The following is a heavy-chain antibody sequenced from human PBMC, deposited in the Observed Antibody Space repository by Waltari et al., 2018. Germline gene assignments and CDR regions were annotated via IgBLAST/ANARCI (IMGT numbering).Heavy chain of an antibody. CDR1: GGSISSYY. D-gene: IGHD2-2*01. CDR2: IYTSGST. Sequence: QVQLQESGPGLVKPSETLSLTCTVSGGSISSYYWSWIRQPAGKGLEWIGRIYTSGSTNYNPSLKSRVTMSVDTSKNQFSLKLSSVTAADTAVYYCARDGRGDCSSTSCYPYYYYYMDVWGKGTTVTISS. V-gene: IGHV4-4*07. CDR3: ARDGRGDCSSTSCYPYYYYYMDV. J-gene: IGHJ6*03.